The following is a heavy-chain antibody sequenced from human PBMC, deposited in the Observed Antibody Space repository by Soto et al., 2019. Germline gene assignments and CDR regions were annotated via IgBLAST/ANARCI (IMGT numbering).Heavy chain of an antibody. J-gene: IGHJ4*02. V-gene: IGHV3-11*05. D-gene: IGHD6-13*01. Sequence: GGSLRLSCAASGFTFSDYCMSWIRQAPGKGLEWVSYISSSSSYTNYADSVKGRFTISRDNAKNSLYLQMNSLRAEDTAVYYCARVREDSSSWYSGYFDYWGQGTLVTVSS. CDR2: ISSSSSYT. CDR1: GFTFSDYC. CDR3: ARVREDSSSWYSGYFDY.